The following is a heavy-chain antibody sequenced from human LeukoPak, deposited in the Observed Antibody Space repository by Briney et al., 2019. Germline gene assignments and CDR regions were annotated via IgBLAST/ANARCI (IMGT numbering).Heavy chain of an antibody. CDR2: ISGRGGST. J-gene: IGHJ5*02. Sequence: GGSLRLSCAASGYTFSSYAMSWVRQAPGKGREWVSDISGRGGSTYYTDSVKGRVTISRDNSKNTLYLQMNRLTDDDTAEYYCAKDLPYSSSWYANRFDPWGQGTLVTVSS. CDR3: AKDLPYSSSWYANRFDP. V-gene: IGHV3-23*01. CDR1: GYTFSSYA. D-gene: IGHD6-13*01.